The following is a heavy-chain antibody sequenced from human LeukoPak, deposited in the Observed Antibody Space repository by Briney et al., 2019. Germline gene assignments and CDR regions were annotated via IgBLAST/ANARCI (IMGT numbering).Heavy chain of an antibody. D-gene: IGHD5-24*01. CDR2: IYHSGST. V-gene: IGHV4-39*07. J-gene: IGHJ6*03. CDR3: ARIVEMATIQAPYYYYYYYMDV. Sequence: SETLSLTCTVSGGSISSSSYYWGWIRQPPGKGLEWIGSIYHSGSTYYNPSLKSRVTISVDTSKNQFSLKLSSVTAADTAVYYCARIVEMATIQAPYYYYYYYMDVWGKGTTVTVSS. CDR1: GGSISSSSYY.